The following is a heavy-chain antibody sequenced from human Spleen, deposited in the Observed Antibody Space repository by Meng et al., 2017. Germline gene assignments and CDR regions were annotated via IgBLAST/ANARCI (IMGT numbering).Heavy chain of an antibody. CDR3: VRDFGGWSDF. CDR2: IWYDGSER. J-gene: IGHJ5*01. CDR1: GFPFRNYA. D-gene: IGHD3-3*01. V-gene: IGHV3-33*08. Sequence: VQLVESGGALVQPGGSLRLSCAVAGFPFRNYAMHWVRQAPGKGLEWVAVIWYDGSERSYADSVKGRFIISRDNSKNTVYLQMSGLRAEDTAVYYCVRDFGGWSDFWGQGTLVTVSS.